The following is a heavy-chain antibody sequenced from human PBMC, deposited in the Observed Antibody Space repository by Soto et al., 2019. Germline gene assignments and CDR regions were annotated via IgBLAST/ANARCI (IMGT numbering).Heavy chain of an antibody. D-gene: IGHD2-8*01. CDR2: IKQDGSEK. J-gene: IGHJ3*02. CDR1: GFTFSSYW. CDR3: ARDGPYCTNGVCSRVLDAFDI. V-gene: IGHV3-7*01. Sequence: EVQLVESGGGLVQPGGSLRLSCAASGFTFSSYWMSWVRQAPGKGLEWVANIKQDGSEKYYVDSVKGRFTISRDNAKNSPYLQMNSLRAEDTAVYYCARDGPYCTNGVCSRVLDAFDIWGQGTMVTVSS.